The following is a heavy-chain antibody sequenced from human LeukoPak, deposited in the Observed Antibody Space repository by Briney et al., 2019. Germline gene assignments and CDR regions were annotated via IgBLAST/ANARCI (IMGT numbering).Heavy chain of an antibody. J-gene: IGHJ5*02. D-gene: IGHD4-11*01. Sequence: GGSLRLSCAASGFTFSDYYMSWIRQAPGKGLEWVSYISSSGSTIYYADSVKGRFTISRDNAKNSLYLQMNSLRAEDTAVYYCARIDEEMTTVTSGWFDPWGQGTLVTVSS. CDR2: ISSSGSTI. CDR1: GFTFSDYY. CDR3: ARIDEEMTTVTSGWFDP. V-gene: IGHV3-11*04.